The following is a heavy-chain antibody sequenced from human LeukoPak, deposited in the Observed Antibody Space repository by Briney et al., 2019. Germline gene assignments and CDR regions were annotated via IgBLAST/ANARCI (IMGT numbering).Heavy chain of an antibody. V-gene: IGHV3-30*02. CDR3: AKDRWVVVAATPDY. Sequence: PGGSLRLSCAASGFTFSSYGMHWVRQAPGKGLEWVAFIRYDGSNKYYADSVKGRFTISRDNSKNTLYLQMNSLRAEDTAVYYCAKDRWVVVAATPDYWGQGTLVTVSS. CDR1: GFTFSSYG. D-gene: IGHD2-15*01. J-gene: IGHJ4*02. CDR2: IRYDGSNK.